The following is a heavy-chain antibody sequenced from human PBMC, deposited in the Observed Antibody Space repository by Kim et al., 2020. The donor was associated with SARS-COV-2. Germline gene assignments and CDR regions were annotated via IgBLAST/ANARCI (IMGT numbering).Heavy chain of an antibody. J-gene: IGHJ6*02. V-gene: IGHV3-49*04. Sequence: GGSLRLSCTASGFTFGDYAMSWVRQAPGKGLEWVGFIRSKAYGGTTEYAASVKGRFTISRDDSKSIAYLQLNSLKTEDTAVYYCTRDSSPHKWIQLWLNYYGMDVWGQGTTVTVSS. CDR2: IRSKAYGGTT. CDR1: GFTFGDYA. D-gene: IGHD5-18*01. CDR3: TRDSSPHKWIQLWLNYYGMDV.